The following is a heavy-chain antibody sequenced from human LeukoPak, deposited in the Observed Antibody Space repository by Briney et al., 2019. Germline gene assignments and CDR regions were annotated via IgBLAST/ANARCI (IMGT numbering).Heavy chain of an antibody. V-gene: IGHV1-2*02. D-gene: IGHD3-22*01. Sequence: ASVKVSCKASGYTFSDHHLHWVRQAPGQGLEWMGWINAESGDTLYAQRFQDRITMTRDTSITTAYMGLSRLTSDDTAMYYCARGTSFGYDPWGQGTLVTVSS. J-gene: IGHJ5*02. CDR1: GYTFSDHH. CDR3: ARGTSFGYDP. CDR2: INAESGDT.